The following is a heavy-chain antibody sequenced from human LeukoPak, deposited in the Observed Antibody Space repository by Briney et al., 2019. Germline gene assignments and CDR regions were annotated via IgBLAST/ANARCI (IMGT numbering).Heavy chain of an antibody. Sequence: ASVKVSCKASGYTFSGYYIHWVRQAPGQGLEWMGGINPNSGATNSEQKFQGRVTMTRDTSISTAYMELSRLRSDDTAVYYCARVSPYGDYRYWGQGTLVTVSS. CDR3: ARVSPYGDYRY. J-gene: IGHJ4*02. CDR2: INPNSGAT. V-gene: IGHV1-2*02. CDR1: GYTFSGYY. D-gene: IGHD4-17*01.